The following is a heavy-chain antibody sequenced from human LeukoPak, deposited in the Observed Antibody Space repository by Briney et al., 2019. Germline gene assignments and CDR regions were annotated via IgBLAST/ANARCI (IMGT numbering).Heavy chain of an antibody. CDR3: VRDGCSSTSCYSVNDY. Sequence: GGSLRLSCAASGFTFSSYTMNWVRQAPGRGLEWVSSISSSSSSIYYADSVKGRFTISRDNAKNSLYLQMNSLRAEDTAVYYCVRDGCSSTSCYSVNDYWAQGTLVTVSS. CDR1: GFTFSSYT. V-gene: IGHV3-21*01. D-gene: IGHD2-2*02. CDR2: ISSSSSSI. J-gene: IGHJ4*02.